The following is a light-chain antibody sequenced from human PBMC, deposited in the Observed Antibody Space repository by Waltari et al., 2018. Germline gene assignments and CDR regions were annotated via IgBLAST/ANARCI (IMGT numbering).Light chain of an antibody. CDR1: SFNLGTSYE. V-gene: IGLV1-40*01. CDR3: QSYDSTMGGWGV. J-gene: IGLJ2*01. CDR2: NNN. Sequence: QSVLTQPPSASGAPGQRVTISCTGSSFNLGTSYEVHWNQQLPGAAPKLLIYNNNNRPSGVPDRFLGSTSGTSASLTITGLQPEDEADYYCQSYDSTMGGWGVFGGGTKLTVL.